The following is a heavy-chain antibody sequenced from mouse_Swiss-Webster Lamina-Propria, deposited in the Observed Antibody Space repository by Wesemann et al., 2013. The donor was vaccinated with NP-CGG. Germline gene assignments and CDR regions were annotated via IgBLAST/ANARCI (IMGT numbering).Heavy chain of an antibody. J-gene: IGHJ2*01. Sequence: QVTLKESGPGILQPSQTLSLTCSFSGFSLSTSGMGVSWIRQPSGKGLEWLAHIYWDDDKRYNPSLKSRLTISKDTSRNQVFLKITSVDTADTATYYCARRADYYGSSYYFDYWGQGTTLTVSS. V-gene: IGHV8-12*01. D-gene: IGHD1-1*01. CDR1: GFSLSTSGMG. CDR2: IYWDDDK. CDR3: ARRADYYGSSYYFDY.